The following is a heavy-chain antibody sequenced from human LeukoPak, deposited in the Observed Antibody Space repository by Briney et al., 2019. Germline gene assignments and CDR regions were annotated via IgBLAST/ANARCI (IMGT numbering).Heavy chain of an antibody. CDR2: IIPIFGTA. D-gene: IGHD3-22*01. J-gene: IGHJ4*02. CDR1: GGTFSSYA. Sequence: AASVKVSCKASGGTFSSYAISWVRQAPGQGLEWMGGIIPIFGTANYAQKFQGRVTITADKSTSTAYMEVSRLRSDDTAVYYCARDLASNFFDSSAYRPDFDYWGQGTLVTVSS. CDR3: ARDLASNFFDSSAYRPDFDY. V-gene: IGHV1-69*06.